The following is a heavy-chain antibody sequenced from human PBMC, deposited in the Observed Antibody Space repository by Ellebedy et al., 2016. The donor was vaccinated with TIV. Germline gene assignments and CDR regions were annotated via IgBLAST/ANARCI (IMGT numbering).Heavy chain of an antibody. Sequence: SETLSLXXAVYGGSFSGYYWSWIRQPPGKGLEWIGEINHSGSTNYNPSLKSRVTISVDTSKNQFSLKLSSVTAADTAVYYCARDSGYYDSSGTFDYWGQGTLVTVSS. CDR3: ARDSGYYDSSGTFDY. J-gene: IGHJ4*02. V-gene: IGHV4-34*01. CDR2: INHSGST. CDR1: GGSFSGYY. D-gene: IGHD3-22*01.